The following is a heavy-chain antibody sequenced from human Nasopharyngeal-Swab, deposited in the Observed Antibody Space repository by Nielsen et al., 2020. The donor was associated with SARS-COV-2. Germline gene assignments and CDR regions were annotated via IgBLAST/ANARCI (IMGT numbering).Heavy chain of an antibody. CDR1: GFTFSSYG. J-gene: IGHJ6*02. Sequence: GESLKISCGASGFTFSSYGMHWVRQAPGKGLVWVSRINSDGSSTSYADSVKGRFTISRDNAKNTLFLQMNSLRGEDTAVYYCASPRHSYGTYYYYGMDVWGQGTTVTVSS. CDR3: ASPRHSYGTYYYYGMDV. D-gene: IGHD5-18*01. V-gene: IGHV3-74*01. CDR2: INSDGSST.